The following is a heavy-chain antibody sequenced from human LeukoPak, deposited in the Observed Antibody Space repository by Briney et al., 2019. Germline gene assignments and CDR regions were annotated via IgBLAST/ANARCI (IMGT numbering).Heavy chain of an antibody. D-gene: IGHD1-1*01. CDR1: GGSISSYY. V-gene: IGHV4-59*08. Sequence: SETLSLTCTVSGGSISSYYWSWIRQPPGKGLEWIGYIYYSGSTNYNPSLESRVTISVDTSKNQFSLKLSSVTAADTAVYYCAGQQEWNHYWGQGTLVTVSS. J-gene: IGHJ4*02. CDR3: AGQQEWNHY. CDR2: IYYSGST.